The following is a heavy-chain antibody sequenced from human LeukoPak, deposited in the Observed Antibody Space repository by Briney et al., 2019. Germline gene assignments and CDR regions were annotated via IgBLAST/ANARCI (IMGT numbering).Heavy chain of an antibody. CDR1: GFTFSSYW. D-gene: IGHD2-2*01. V-gene: IGHV3-74*01. J-gene: IGHJ5*02. CDR3: ARGQYCSSTSCYARRDIPFDA. Sequence: GSLRLSCAASGFTFSSYWMHWVRQAPGKGLVWVSRINSDGSSTSYADSVKGRFTISRDNAKNTLYLQMNSLRAEDTAVYYCARGQYCSSTSCYARRDIPFDAWGQGTLVTVSS. CDR2: INSDGSST.